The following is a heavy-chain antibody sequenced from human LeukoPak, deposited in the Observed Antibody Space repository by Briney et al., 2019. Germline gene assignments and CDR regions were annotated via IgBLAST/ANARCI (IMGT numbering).Heavy chain of an antibody. J-gene: IGHJ4*02. V-gene: IGHV3-53*01. D-gene: IGHD3-22*01. CDR1: GFTVSSNY. CDR3: ARVDTYYYDSSGYFLDY. Sequence: AGGSLRLSCAASGFTVSSNYMSWVRQAPGKGLEWVSVIYSGGSTYYADSVKGRFTISRDNSKNTLYLQMNSLRAEDTAVYYCARVDTYYYDSSGYFLDYWGQGTLVTVSS. CDR2: IYSGGST.